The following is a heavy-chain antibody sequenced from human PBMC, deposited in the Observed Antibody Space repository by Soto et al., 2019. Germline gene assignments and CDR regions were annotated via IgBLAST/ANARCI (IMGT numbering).Heavy chain of an antibody. Sequence: GGSLRLSCAASGFTFSGYAMSWVRQAPGKGLEWVSAISGSGGSTYYADSVKGRFTISRDNSKNTLYLQMNSLRAEDTAVYYCAKDSAYNWNYFWFDPWGQGTLVTVSS. V-gene: IGHV3-23*01. CDR3: AKDSAYNWNYFWFDP. CDR2: ISGSGGST. J-gene: IGHJ5*02. D-gene: IGHD1-7*01. CDR1: GFTFSGYA.